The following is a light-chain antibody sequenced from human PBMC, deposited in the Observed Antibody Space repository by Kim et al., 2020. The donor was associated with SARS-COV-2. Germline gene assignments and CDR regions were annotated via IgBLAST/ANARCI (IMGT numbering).Light chain of an antibody. CDR1: QGVSSW. CDR3: QQSNSFPLT. J-gene: IGKJ4*01. Sequence: ASVGDRVTINCRASQGVSSWLAWYQQKPGKAPKLLIYGASNLQSGVPSRFSGSGSETDFTLTISSLQPEDFATYYCQQSNSFPLTFGGGTKVDIK. V-gene: IGKV1-12*01. CDR2: GAS.